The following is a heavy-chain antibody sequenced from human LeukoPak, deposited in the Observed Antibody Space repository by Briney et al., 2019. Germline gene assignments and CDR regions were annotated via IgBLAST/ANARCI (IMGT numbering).Heavy chain of an antibody. Sequence: GASVKVSCKASGGTFSSYAISWVRQAPGQGLEWMGRIIPILGIANYAQKFQGRVTITADKSTSTAYMELSNLRSEDTAVYYCARDVDCGGDCLEYFQHWGQGTLVTVSS. CDR1: GGTFSSYA. CDR3: ARDVDCGGDCLEYFQH. J-gene: IGHJ1*01. CDR2: IIPILGIA. V-gene: IGHV1-69*04. D-gene: IGHD2-21*02.